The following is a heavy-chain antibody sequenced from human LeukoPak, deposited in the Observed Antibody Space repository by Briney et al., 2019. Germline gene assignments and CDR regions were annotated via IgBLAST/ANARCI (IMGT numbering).Heavy chain of an antibody. CDR3: AKPSNDFWSGYPHGWFDP. D-gene: IGHD3-3*01. CDR1: GFTFSSYV. J-gene: IGHJ5*02. V-gene: IGHV3-23*01. Sequence: GASLRLSCAASGFTFSSYVMSWVRQAPGKGLEWVSAISGSGGSTYHADSVEGRFTISRDNSKNTLFLQMNSLRAEDTAVYYCAKPSNDFWSGYPHGWFDPWGQGTLVTVSS. CDR2: ISGSGGST.